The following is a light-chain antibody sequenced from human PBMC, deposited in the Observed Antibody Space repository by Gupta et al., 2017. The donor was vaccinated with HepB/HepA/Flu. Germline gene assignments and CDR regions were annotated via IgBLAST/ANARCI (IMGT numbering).Light chain of an antibody. Sequence: EIVLRQSPATLSLSPGERATLSCGASQSLTNNFLAWYQLKPGLAPRLLIYDASSSATGIPDRFSGSGSGTDFTLTISRLEPEDFAVYYCQQVDDLPITFGQGTRLEIK. CDR1: QSLTNNF. J-gene: IGKJ5*01. V-gene: IGKV3D-20*01. CDR2: DAS. CDR3: QQVDDLPIT.